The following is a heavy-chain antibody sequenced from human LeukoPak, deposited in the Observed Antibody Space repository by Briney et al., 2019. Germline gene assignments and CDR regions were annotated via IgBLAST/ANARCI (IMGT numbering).Heavy chain of an antibody. V-gene: IGHV3-21*01. CDR3: ARDYGGSSPFDY. Sequence: GGSLRLSCAASGFTFSTYTMNWVRQAPGKGLEWVSSISSRSSYIYYADSVKGRFTISRDNAKNSLYLQMNSLRAEDTAVYYCARDYGGSSPFDYWGQGTLVTVSS. CDR1: GFTFSTYT. J-gene: IGHJ4*02. CDR2: ISSRSSYI. D-gene: IGHD4-23*01.